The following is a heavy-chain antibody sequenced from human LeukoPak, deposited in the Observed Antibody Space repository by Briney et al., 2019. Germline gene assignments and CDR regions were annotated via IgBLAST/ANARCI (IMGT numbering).Heavy chain of an antibody. V-gene: IGHV4-39*01. D-gene: IGHD2-2*01. CDR3: ARTGYCSSTSCYRWFDP. J-gene: IGHJ5*02. Sequence: SETLSLTCTVSGGSISRSSYYWGWIRQPPGKGLEWIGSIYYSGSTYYNPSLKSRVTISVDTSKNQFSLKLSSVTAADTAVYYCARTGYCSSTSCYRWFDPWGQGTLVTVSS. CDR2: IYYSGST. CDR1: GGSISRSSYY.